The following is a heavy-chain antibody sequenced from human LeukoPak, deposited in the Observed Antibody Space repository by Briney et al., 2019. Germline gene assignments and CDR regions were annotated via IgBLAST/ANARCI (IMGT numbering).Heavy chain of an antibody. J-gene: IGHJ5*02. CDR3: AKDVVVNENWFDP. CDR1: GFTFSSYA. V-gene: IGHV3-23*01. Sequence: GGSLRLSCAASGFTFSSYAMSWVRQAPGKGLEWVSAISGSGGSTYYADSVKGRFTISRGNSKNTLYPQMNSLRAEDTAVYYCAKDVVVNENWFDPWGQGTLVTVSS. D-gene: IGHD3-22*01. CDR2: ISGSGGST.